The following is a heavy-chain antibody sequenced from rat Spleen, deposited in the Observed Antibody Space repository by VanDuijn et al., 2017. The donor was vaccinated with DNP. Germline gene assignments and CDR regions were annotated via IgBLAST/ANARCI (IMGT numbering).Heavy chain of an antibody. J-gene: IGHJ2*01. Sequence: EVQLVESGGGLVQPGRSLKLSCTASGFTLSDYYMAWVRQAPAKGLEWVAYISYDGGGTYNGDSVKGRFTISRDNAKSTLYLQMNGLRSEDMATYYCARHVLPLRVWDYWGQGVMVTVSS. D-gene: IGHD1-4*01. CDR1: GFTLSDYY. CDR2: ISYDGGGT. V-gene: IGHV5-22*01. CDR3: ARHVLPLRVWDY.